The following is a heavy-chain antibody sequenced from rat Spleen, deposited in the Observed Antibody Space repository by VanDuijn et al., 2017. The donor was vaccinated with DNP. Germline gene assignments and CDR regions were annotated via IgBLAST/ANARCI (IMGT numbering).Heavy chain of an antibody. CDR1: GYSITSNY. J-gene: IGHJ3*01. V-gene: IGHV3-3*01. Sequence: EVQLQESGPGLVKPSQSLPLTCSVTGYSITSNYWGWIRKFPGNKLEWMGYINRAGSTNYNPSLKSRISITRETSKNQFFLQVNSVTTEDTARDLCARGDHDKWFAYWGQGTLVTVSS. CDR3: ARGDHDKWFAY. CDR2: INRAGST.